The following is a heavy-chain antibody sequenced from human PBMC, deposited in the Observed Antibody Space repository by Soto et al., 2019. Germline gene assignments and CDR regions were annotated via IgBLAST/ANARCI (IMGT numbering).Heavy chain of an antibody. Sequence: SETLSLTCPVSGDSIISSDFYWGWVRQPPGKGLEWIGSIFYLGSSYYNPSLKSRVTMSVDTSKNQFSLRLRSVTAADTALYFCARHSLALRRNNWFDPWGQGIMVTVSS. J-gene: IGHJ5*02. CDR3: ARHSLALRRNNWFDP. D-gene: IGHD3-3*02. CDR2: IFYLGSS. V-gene: IGHV4-39*01. CDR1: GDSIISSDFY.